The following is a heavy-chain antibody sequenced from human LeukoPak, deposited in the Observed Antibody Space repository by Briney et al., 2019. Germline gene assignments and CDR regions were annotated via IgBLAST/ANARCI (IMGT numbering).Heavy chain of an antibody. CDR1: GLTFSSYS. Sequence: GGSLRLSCAASGLTFSSYSLNWVRQAPGKGLEWVSSISSSSSYIYYADSVKGRFTISRDNAKNSLYLQMNSLRAEDTAVYYCARAPWSSSSGSDYWGQGTLVTVSS. CDR3: ARAPWSSSSGSDY. V-gene: IGHV3-21*01. J-gene: IGHJ4*02. CDR2: ISSSSSYI. D-gene: IGHD6-6*01.